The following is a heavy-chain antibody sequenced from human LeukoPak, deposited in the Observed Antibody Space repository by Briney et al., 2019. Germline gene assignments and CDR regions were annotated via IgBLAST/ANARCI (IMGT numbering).Heavy chain of an antibody. CDR2: IKPDGSEK. D-gene: IGHD3-10*01. V-gene: IGHV3-7*05. J-gene: IGHJ5*02. CDR3: ARWVRGFDL. CDR1: GFTFSSYW. Sequence: GGSLRLSCAASGFTFSSYWMTWVRQAPVKGLEWVGNIKPDGSEKTYVDSVKGRFTISRDSAKNSLYLQMNSLRAEDTAVYYCARWVRGFDLWGQGTPVTVSS.